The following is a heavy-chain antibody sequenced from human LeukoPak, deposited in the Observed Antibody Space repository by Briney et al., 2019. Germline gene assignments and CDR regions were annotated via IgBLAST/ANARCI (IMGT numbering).Heavy chain of an antibody. J-gene: IGHJ3*02. Sequence: EAPVKVPCKASGYTFTSYYMHWVRQAPGQGLEWMGIINPSGGSTSYAQKFQGRVTMTRDMSTSTVYMELSSLRSEDTAVYYCAREYYDFWSGFGRDAFDIWGQGTMVTVSS. V-gene: IGHV1-46*01. CDR3: AREYYDFWSGFGRDAFDI. CDR2: INPSGGST. D-gene: IGHD3-3*01. CDR1: GYTFTSYY.